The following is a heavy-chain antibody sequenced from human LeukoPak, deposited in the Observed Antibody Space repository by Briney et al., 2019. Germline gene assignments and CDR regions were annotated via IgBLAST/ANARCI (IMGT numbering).Heavy chain of an antibody. CDR1: GYTFTSYG. J-gene: IGHJ3*02. Sequence: ASVKVSCKASGYTFTSYGISWVRQAPGQGLEWMGWISAYNGNTNYAQKLQGRVTMTTDTSTSTAYTELRSLRSDDTAVYYCASTDCSSTSCLGNAFDIWGQGTMVTVSS. CDR2: ISAYNGNT. V-gene: IGHV1-18*01. D-gene: IGHD2-2*01. CDR3: ASTDCSSTSCLGNAFDI.